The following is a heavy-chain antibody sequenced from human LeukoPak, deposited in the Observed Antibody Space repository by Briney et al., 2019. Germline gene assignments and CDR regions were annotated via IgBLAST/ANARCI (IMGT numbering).Heavy chain of an antibody. CDR1: GYTFTGYY. Sequence: ASVKVSCKASGYTFTGYYMHWGRQPPGQGLEWMGWINTNSGGTNNAQKFQGRVTMTKDTSISKAYMELSRLRSDDPGVYYCARWNSSWYLGYYLDYRGQGTLLTVSS. D-gene: IGHD6-13*01. CDR2: INTNSGGT. J-gene: IGHJ4*02. CDR3: ARWNSSWYLGYYLDY. V-gene: IGHV1-2*02.